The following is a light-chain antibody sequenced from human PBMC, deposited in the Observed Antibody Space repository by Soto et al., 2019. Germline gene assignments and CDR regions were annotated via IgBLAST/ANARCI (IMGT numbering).Light chain of an antibody. J-gene: IGLJ1*01. CDR3: SSYTSSSTHNYV. V-gene: IGLV2-14*01. CDR1: SSDVGGYNY. CDR2: EVS. Sequence: HSVLTQPASVSGSPGQSITISCTGTSSDVGGYNYVSWYQQHPGKAPKLMIYEVSNRPSGVSNRFSGSKSGNTASLTISGLQAEDEADYYCSSYTSSSTHNYVFGTGTKVTVL.